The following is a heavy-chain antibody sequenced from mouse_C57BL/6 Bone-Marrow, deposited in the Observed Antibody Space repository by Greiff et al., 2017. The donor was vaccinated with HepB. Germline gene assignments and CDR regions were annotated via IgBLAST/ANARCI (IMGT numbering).Heavy chain of an antibody. CDR3: AREGEVRFDY. CDR2: INYDGSST. V-gene: IGHV5-16*01. J-gene: IGHJ2*01. Sequence: EVQRVESEGGLVQPGSSMKLSCTASGFTFSDYYMAWVRQVPEKGLEWVANINYDGSSTYYLDSLKSRFIISGDNAKNILYLQMSSLKSEDTATYCCAREGEVRFDYWGQGTTLTVSS. CDR1: GFTFSDYY. D-gene: IGHD2-14*01.